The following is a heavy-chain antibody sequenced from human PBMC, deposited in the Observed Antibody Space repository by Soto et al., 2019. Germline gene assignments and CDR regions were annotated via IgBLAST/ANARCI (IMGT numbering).Heavy chain of an antibody. J-gene: IGHJ5*02. CDR3: ARLNKPGWFDP. CDR2: IYYSGSI. CDR1: SGSIISSNYY. V-gene: IGHV4-39*01. Sequence: QLQLQESGPGLVKPSETLSLTCTVSSGSIISSNYYWAWIRQPPEKGLEWIATIYYSGSIYYSPSLKSRVTIPVDPTKNQFSLRLASVTAADTAVYYCARLNKPGWFDPWGQGTLVTVSS.